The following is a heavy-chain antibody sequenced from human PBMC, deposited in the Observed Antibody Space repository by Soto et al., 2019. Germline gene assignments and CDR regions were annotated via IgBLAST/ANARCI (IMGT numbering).Heavy chain of an antibody. CDR2: INAGNGNT. CDR3: ARDILATIYHYYYMDV. V-gene: IGHV1-3*01. D-gene: IGHD5-12*01. J-gene: IGHJ6*03. CDR1: GYTFTSYA. Sequence: QVQLVQSGAEVKKSGASEKVSCKASGYTFTSYAMHWVRQAPGQRLEWMGWINAGNGNTKYSQKFQGRVTITRDTSASTAYMELSSLRSEDTAVYYCARDILATIYHYYYMDVWRKGTTVTVSS.